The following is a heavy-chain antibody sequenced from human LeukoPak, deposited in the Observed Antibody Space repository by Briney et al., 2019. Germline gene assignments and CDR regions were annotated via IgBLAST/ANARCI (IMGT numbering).Heavy chain of an antibody. Sequence: GGSLRLSCAASGFTFSSYAMSWVRQAPWKGLEWVSAISGSGGSTYYADSVKGRFTISRDNSKNTLYLQMNSLRAEDTAVYYCAKGGDFGVVIRDYFDYWGQGTLVTVSS. D-gene: IGHD3-3*01. CDR2: ISGSGGST. CDR1: GFTFSSYA. J-gene: IGHJ4*02. V-gene: IGHV3-23*01. CDR3: AKGGDFGVVIRDYFDY.